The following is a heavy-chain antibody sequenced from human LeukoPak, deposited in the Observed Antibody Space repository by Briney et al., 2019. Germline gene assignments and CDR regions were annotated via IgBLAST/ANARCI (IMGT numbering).Heavy chain of an antibody. D-gene: IGHD5-24*01. J-gene: IGHJ4*02. CDR3: ARDRDGYAYSFDY. CDR2: TYYTGSA. Sequence: SETLSLTCTVSGGSITSGSYHWGWIRQSPGKGQEWIGNTYYTGSAYYRPSLQSRVSISVDTSKKEFSLKLTSVTAADTAVYYCARDRDGYAYSFDYWGQGTLVTVSS. V-gene: IGHV4-39*02. CDR1: GGSITSGSYH.